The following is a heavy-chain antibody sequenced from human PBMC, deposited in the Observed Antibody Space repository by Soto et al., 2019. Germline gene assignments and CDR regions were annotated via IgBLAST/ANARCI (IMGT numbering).Heavy chain of an antibody. CDR2: NYYSGIT. CDR1: GGSISSGGYY. CDR3: GGGSSIAGLYYGMDV. J-gene: IGHJ6*02. V-gene: IGHV4-31*03. Sequence: QVQLQESGPGLVKPSQTLSLTCTVSGGSISSGGYYWTWIRQHPGKGLEWIGYNYYSGITYYNPSLKSRVTISLDTSKNQFSLKLSSVTAADTAVYYCGGGSSIAGLYYGMDVWGQGTTVTVSS. D-gene: IGHD6-6*01.